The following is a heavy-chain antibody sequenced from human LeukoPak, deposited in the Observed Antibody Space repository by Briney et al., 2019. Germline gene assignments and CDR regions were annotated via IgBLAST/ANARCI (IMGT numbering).Heavy chain of an antibody. J-gene: IGHJ4*02. Sequence: PGGSLRLSCTDSGLTFSSYWMSWVRQAPGKGLEWVANIRQDGSDSYYVDSVKGRFTISRNNAKNSPYLQMNSLKTEDTAVYHCTTDRDVWVEDYWGQGTLVTVSS. D-gene: IGHD3-16*01. V-gene: IGHV3-7*03. CDR2: IRQDGSDS. CDR1: GLTFSSYW. CDR3: TTDRDVWVEDY.